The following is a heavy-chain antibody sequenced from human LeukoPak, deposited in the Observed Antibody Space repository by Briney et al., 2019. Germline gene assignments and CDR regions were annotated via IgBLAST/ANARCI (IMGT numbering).Heavy chain of an antibody. CDR2: INPNSGGT. J-gene: IGHJ6*04. D-gene: IGHD2-21*01. CDR3: ARAPSGIDIPDPEMDV. Sequence: GASVKVSCKASGYTFTGYYMHWVRQAPGQGLEWMGWINPNSGGTNYAQKFQGRVTMTRDTSISTAYMELSRLRSDDTAVYYCARAPSGIDIPDPEMDVWGKGTTVTVSS. V-gene: IGHV1-2*02. CDR1: GYTFTGYY.